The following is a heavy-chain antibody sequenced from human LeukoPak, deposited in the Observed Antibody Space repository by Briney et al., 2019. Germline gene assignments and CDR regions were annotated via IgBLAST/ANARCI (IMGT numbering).Heavy chain of an antibody. V-gene: IGHV1-2*04. J-gene: IGHJ6*04. CDR3: ARATRITMVRGVSSGGMDV. D-gene: IGHD3-10*01. CDR2: INPNSSGT. Sequence: ASVKVSCKASGYTFTGYYMHWVRQAPGQGLEWMGWINPNSSGTDYAQKFQGWVTMTRDTSISTAYMELSRLRSDDTAVYYCARATRITMVRGVSSGGMDVWGKGTTVTVSS. CDR1: GYTFTGYY.